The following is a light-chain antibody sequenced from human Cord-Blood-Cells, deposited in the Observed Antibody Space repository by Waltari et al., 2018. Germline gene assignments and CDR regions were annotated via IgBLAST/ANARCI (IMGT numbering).Light chain of an antibody. V-gene: IGKV1-39*01. CDR2: AAS. J-gene: IGKJ1*01. CDR1: QSISSY. Sequence: DIQMTQSPSSLSASVGDRVTITCRASQSISSYLNWYQQKPGKAPKLLIYAASSLQSGVPSRFSGSASGTDFTLTISSLQPEYFATYYCQQSYSTPPWTFGQGTQVEIK. CDR3: QQSYSTPPWT.